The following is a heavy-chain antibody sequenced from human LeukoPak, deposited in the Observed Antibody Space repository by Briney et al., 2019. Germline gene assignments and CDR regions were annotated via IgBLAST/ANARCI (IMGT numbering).Heavy chain of an antibody. J-gene: IGHJ3*02. Sequence: PSETLSLTCAVSGGSISSSNWWSWVRQPPGKGLEWIGEIYHSGSTNYNPSLKSRVTISVDKSENQFSLKLSSVTAAGTAVYYCARGGGMVRSKDIWGQGTMVTVSS. CDR1: GGSISSSNW. V-gene: IGHV4-4*02. CDR2: IYHSGST. CDR3: ARGGGMVRSKDI. D-gene: IGHD3-10*01.